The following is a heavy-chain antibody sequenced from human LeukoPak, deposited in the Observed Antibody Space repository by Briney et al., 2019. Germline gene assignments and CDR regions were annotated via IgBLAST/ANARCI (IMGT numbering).Heavy chain of an antibody. J-gene: IGHJ6*02. V-gene: IGHV4-61*01. CDR3: ARGGSGYDSFYYYGMDV. CDR2: IYYTGST. D-gene: IGHD5-12*01. CDR1: GGSVNSDSYY. Sequence: SETLSLTCTVSGGSVNSDSYYWSWIRQPPGKGLEWIGFIYYTGSTSDNPSLRSRVTISVDTSRNQFSLKLSSVTAADTAVYYCARGGSGYDSFYYYGMDVWGQGTTVTVSS.